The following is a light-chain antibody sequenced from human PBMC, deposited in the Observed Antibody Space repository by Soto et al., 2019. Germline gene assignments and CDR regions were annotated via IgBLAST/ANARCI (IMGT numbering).Light chain of an antibody. CDR2: MIS. Sequence: EIVTTQTPLSSRVTLGQPASISCRSSQSLVHRDGNTYLSWLHQRPGQPPRLLIYMISDRFSGVPDRFSGSGAGTDFTLKISRVEAEDVGVYYCMQATQPYTFGQGTKLEIE. J-gene: IGKJ2*01. CDR1: QSLVHRDGNTY. V-gene: IGKV2-24*01. CDR3: MQATQPYT.